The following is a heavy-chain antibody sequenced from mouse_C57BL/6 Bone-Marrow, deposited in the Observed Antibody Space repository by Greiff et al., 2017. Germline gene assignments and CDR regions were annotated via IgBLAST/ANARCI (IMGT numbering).Heavy chain of an antibody. D-gene: IGHD2-4*01. V-gene: IGHV1-50*01. CDR3: ARGLRLAY. CDR1: GYTFTSYW. Sequence: QVQLQQSGAELVKPGASVKLSCKASGYTFTSYWMQWVKQRPGQGLEWIGEIDPSDSYTNYNQKFKGKATLTVDTSSSTAYMQLSSLTSEDSAVYYCARGLRLAYWGQGTLVTVSA. J-gene: IGHJ3*01. CDR2: IDPSDSYT.